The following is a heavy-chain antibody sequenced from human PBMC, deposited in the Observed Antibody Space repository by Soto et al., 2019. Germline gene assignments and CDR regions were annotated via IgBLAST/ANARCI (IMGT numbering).Heavy chain of an antibody. Sequence: QVQLVQSGAEVKKPGASVKVSCKASGYTFTGYYIHWVRQAPGQGLEWMGWINPNSGGTNYEQKFQGSVTMSRDTSISTAYMELSRLRSDDTAVYYCAGEYSSSSSLDYWGQGTLVTVSS. D-gene: IGHD6-6*01. V-gene: IGHV1-2*04. J-gene: IGHJ4*02. CDR1: GYTFTGYY. CDR3: AGEYSSSSSLDY. CDR2: INPNSGGT.